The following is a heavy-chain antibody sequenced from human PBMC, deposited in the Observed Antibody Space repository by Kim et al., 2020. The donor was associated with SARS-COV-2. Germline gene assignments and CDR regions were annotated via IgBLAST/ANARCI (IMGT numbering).Heavy chain of an antibody. D-gene: IGHD3-3*01. Sequence: LKGRVTISVDTSKNQFSLKLSSVTAADTAVYYCARGYSYDFWSGYYWFDPWGQGTLVTVSS. CDR3: ARGYSYDFWSGYYWFDP. V-gene: IGHV4-59*09. J-gene: IGHJ5*02.